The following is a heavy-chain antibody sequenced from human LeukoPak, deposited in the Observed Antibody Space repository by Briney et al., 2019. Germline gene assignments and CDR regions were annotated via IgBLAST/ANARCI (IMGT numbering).Heavy chain of an antibody. CDR2: ISYDGSNK. Sequence: PGRSLRLSCVASGFAFSGYGMHWVRQAPGKGLEWVAVISYDGSNKYYADSVKGRFTISRDNSKNTLYLQINSLRAEDTAVYYCANPASIQLWWNCYDSSGYYSFDYWGQGTLVTVSS. CDR1: GFAFSGYG. V-gene: IGHV3-30*18. CDR3: ANPASIQLWWNCYDSSGYYSFDY. J-gene: IGHJ4*02. D-gene: IGHD3-22*01.